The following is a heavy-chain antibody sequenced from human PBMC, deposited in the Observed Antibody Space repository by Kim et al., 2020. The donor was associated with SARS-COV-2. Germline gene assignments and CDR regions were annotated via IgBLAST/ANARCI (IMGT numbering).Heavy chain of an antibody. J-gene: IGHJ5*02. D-gene: IGHD3-22*01. CDR3: ARNIGITMIVVVTGWFDP. CDR2: IYYSGST. CDR1: GGSISSGGYY. V-gene: IGHV4-31*03. Sequence: SETLSLTCTVSGGSISSGGYYWSWNRQHPGKGLEWIGYIYYSGSTYYNLSVKSRVTISVDTSKNQFSLKLSSVTAADTAVYYCARNIGITMIVVVTGWFDPWGQGTLVVVSS.